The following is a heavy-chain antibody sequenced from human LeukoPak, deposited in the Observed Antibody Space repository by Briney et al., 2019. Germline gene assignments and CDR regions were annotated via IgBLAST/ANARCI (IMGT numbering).Heavy chain of an antibody. CDR1: GGTFISYA. CDR2: IIPIFGTA. CDR3: ARDRWVIVPAAIGDYYYYYYMDV. D-gene: IGHD2-2*02. V-gene: IGHV1-69*13. J-gene: IGHJ6*03. Sequence: SVKVSCKASGGTFISYAISWVRQAPGQGREWRGGIIPIFGTANYAQKFQGRVTITADESTSTAYMELSSLRSEDTAVYYCARDRWVIVPAAIGDYYYYYYMDVWGKGTTVTVSS.